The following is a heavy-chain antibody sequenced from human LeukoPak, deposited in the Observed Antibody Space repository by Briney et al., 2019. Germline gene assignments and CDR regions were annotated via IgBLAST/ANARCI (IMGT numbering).Heavy chain of an antibody. CDR1: GFTFSSYA. CDR2: ISGSGGST. Sequence: GGSLRLSCAASGFTFSSYAMSWVRQAPGKGLEWVSAISGSGGSTYYADSVKGRFTISRDNSKNTLYLQMNSLRAEDTAVYYCAKGFLESAAPPLLFTSPFDPWGQGTLVTVSS. CDR3: AKGFLESAAPPLLFTSPFDP. D-gene: IGHD1-1*01. V-gene: IGHV3-23*01. J-gene: IGHJ5*02.